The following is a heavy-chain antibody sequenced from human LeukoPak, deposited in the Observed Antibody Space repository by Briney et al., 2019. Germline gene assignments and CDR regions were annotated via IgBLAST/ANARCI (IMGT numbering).Heavy chain of an antibody. CDR1: GYSISSGYY. D-gene: IGHD3-22*01. CDR2: IYHSGST. J-gene: IGHJ4*02. V-gene: IGHV4-38-2*02. Sequence: SETLSLTCTVSGYSISSGYYWGWIRQPPGKGLEWIGSIYHSGSTYYNPSLKSRVTISVDTSKNQFSLKLSSVTAADTAVYYCARRRITMIVVVTEYYFDYWGQGTLVTVSS. CDR3: ARRRITMIVVVTEYYFDY.